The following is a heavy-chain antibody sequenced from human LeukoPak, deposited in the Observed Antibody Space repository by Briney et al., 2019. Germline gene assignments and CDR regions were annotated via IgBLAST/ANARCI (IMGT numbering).Heavy chain of an antibody. D-gene: IGHD1-26*01. CDR1: GGTFSSYA. CDR2: IIPIFGTA. CDR3: ARGEPLTNNWFHP. Sequence: GSSVKVSCKASGGTFSSYAIIWVRQAPGQGLEWMGGIIPIFGTANYAQKFQGRVTITADESTSTAYIELSSLRSEDTAVYYCARGEPLTNNWFHPWGQGTLLPVSS. V-gene: IGHV1-69*13. J-gene: IGHJ5*02.